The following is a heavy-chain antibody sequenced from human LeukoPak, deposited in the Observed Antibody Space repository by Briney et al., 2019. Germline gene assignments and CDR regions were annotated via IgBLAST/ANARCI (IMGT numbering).Heavy chain of an antibody. J-gene: IGHJ5*02. V-gene: IGHV1-8*01. CDR1: GYTFTSYD. CDR2: MNPNSGNT. Sequence: ASVKVSCKASGYTFTSYDINRVRQATGQGLEWMGWMNPNSGNTGYAQKFQGRVTMTRNTSISTAYMKLSSLRSEDTAVYYCARDTHRDNWFDPWGQGTLVTVSS. CDR3: ARDTHRDNWFDP.